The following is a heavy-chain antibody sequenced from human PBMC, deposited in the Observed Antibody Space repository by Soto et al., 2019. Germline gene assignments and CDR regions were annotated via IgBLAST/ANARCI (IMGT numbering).Heavy chain of an antibody. D-gene: IGHD6-13*01. CDR1: GGSISSSSYY. CDR3: ARRPRIAAPGTGGFDY. J-gene: IGHJ4*02. V-gene: IGHV4-39*01. Sequence: SETLSLTCTVSGGSISSSSYYWGWIRQPPGKGLEWIGSIYYSGSTYYNPSLKSRVTISVDTSKNQFSLKLSSVTAADTAVYYCARRPRIAAPGTGGFDYWGQGTLVTVSS. CDR2: IYYSGST.